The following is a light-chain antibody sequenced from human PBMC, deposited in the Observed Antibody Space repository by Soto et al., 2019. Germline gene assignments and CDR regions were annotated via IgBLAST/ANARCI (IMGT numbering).Light chain of an antibody. CDR3: AAWDDSLSAYV. CDR1: SSNIGSNT. Sequence: QSVLTQPPSASGTPGQRVTISCSGSSSNIGSNTVNWYQQLPGTAPKLLIYSNNQRPSGVPDRFSGSKSGTPASLAISGLQSEDEADYYCAAWDDSLSAYVFGTGTKVTVL. J-gene: IGLJ1*01. V-gene: IGLV1-44*01. CDR2: SNN.